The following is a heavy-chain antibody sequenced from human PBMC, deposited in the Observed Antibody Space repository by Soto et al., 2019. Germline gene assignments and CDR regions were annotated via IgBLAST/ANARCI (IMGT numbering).Heavy chain of an antibody. CDR2: ISAYNGNT. CDR3: ARDRGIVIVGGTIPDY. V-gene: IGHV1-18*01. D-gene: IGHD1-26*01. Sequence: QVQLVQSGAEVKKPGASVKVSCKASGYTFTSYGISWVRQAPGQGLEWLGWISAYNGNTNYARNPQGRVTVTADTSTTTAYMELRSLRSDDTAVYYCARDRGIVIVGGTIPDYWGQGTLVTVSS. J-gene: IGHJ4*02. CDR1: GYTFTSYG.